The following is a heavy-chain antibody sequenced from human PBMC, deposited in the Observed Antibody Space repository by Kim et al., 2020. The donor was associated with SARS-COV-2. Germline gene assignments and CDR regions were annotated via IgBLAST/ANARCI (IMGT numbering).Heavy chain of an antibody. D-gene: IGHD1-1*01. CDR3: ARRGPTGTFDH. V-gene: IGHV5-51*01. Sequence: GESLKISCKGSGYTFFSYSIAWVRQMPGKGLEWMGSIYPGDSDTTYRPSFQGQVTFSADRSISTAYLQWRTLKASDTATYYCARRGPTGTFDHWGQGTLVIVSS. CDR1: GYTFFSYS. J-gene: IGHJ4*02. CDR2: IYPGDSDT.